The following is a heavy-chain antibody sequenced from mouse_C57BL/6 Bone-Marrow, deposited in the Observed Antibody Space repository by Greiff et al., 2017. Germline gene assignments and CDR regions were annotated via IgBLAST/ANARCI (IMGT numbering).Heavy chain of an antibody. CDR2: IDPGSGST. D-gene: IGHD1-2*01. Sequence: QVQLQQPGAELVKPGASVKMSCKASGYTFTSYWITWVKQRPGQGLEWIGDIDPGSGSTNYNEKFKSKATLTVDTSSSTAYMQLSSLTSEDSAVYYCAGDCYGDGMDFGGRGTGVTVSA. CDR1: GYTFTSYW. CDR3: AGDCYGDGMDF. J-gene: IGHJ4*01. V-gene: IGHV1-55*01.